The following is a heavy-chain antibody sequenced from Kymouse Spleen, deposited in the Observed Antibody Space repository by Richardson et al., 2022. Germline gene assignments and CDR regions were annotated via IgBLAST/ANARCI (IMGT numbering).Heavy chain of an antibody. CDR2: ISWNSGSI. CDR1: GFTFDDYA. D-gene: IGHD6-13*01. V-gene: IGHV3-9*01. J-gene: IGHJ6*02. Sequence: EVQLVESGGGLVQPGRSLRLSCAASGFTFDDYAMHWVRQAPGKGLEWVSGISWNSGSIGYADSVKGRFTISRDNAKNSLYLQMNSLRAEDTALYYCAKDMGAAAGTDYYYYGMDVWGQGTTVTVSS. CDR3: AKDMGAAAGTDYYYYGMDV.